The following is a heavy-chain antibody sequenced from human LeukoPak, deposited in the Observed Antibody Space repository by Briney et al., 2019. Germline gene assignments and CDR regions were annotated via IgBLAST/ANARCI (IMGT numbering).Heavy chain of an antibody. CDR2: INPNSGGT. D-gene: IGHD5-12*01. V-gene: IGHV1-2*02. CDR3: ARGGTVATIALDY. Sequence: APVKVSCKASGYTFTGYYMHWVRQAPGQGLEWMGWINPNSGGTNYAQKFQGRVTMTRDTSISTAYMELSRLRSDDTAVYYCARGGTVATIALDYWGQGTLVTVSS. CDR1: GYTFTGYY. J-gene: IGHJ4*02.